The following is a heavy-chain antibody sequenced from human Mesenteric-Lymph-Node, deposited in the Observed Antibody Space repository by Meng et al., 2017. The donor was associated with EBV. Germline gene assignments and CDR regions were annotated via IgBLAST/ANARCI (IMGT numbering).Heavy chain of an antibody. CDR1: GGSINSGVYS. J-gene: IGHJ4*02. D-gene: IGHD1-1*01. Sequence: HLRDPASVLLNPSWILSLPFAFSGGSINSGVYSWGCIRQSPGKGLEWIGTIYHSGTTYYNPSLKSLKSRVTISADMSKNQFSLKVTSVTAADTAVYYCARQQGDWNLDFWGQGTLVTVSS. V-gene: IGHV4-39*01. CDR3: ARQQGDWNLDF. CDR2: IYHSGTT.